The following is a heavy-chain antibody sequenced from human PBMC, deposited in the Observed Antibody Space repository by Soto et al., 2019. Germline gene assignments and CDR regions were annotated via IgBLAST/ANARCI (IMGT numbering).Heavy chain of an antibody. CDR2: IIPILGIA. D-gene: IGHD3-16*01. V-gene: IGHV1-69*02. CDR1: GGTFSSYT. CDR3: ARGGEMFDP. J-gene: IGHJ5*02. Sequence: QVQLVQSGAEVKKPGSSVKVSCKASGGTFSSYTISWVRQAPGQGLEWMGRIIPILGIANYAQKFQGRVTITADKSTSAAYMELSRLRSEDTAVYYCARGGEMFDPWGQGTLVTVSS.